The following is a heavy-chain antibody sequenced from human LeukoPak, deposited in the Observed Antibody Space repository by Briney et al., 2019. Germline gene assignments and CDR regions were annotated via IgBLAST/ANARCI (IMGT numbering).Heavy chain of an antibody. Sequence: GGSLRLSCAASGFTFSSYWMSWVRQAPGKGLEWVANIKQDGSEKYYVDSVKGRFTISRDNAKNSLYLQMNSLRAEDTAVYYCARGGGYSSSWSFDPWGQGTLVTVSS. D-gene: IGHD6-13*01. CDR1: GFTFSSYW. CDR3: ARGGGYSSSWSFDP. J-gene: IGHJ5*02. CDR2: IKQDGSEK. V-gene: IGHV3-7*01.